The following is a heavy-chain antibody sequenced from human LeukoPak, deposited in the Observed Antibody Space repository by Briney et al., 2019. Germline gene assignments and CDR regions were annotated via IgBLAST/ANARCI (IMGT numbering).Heavy chain of an antibody. D-gene: IGHD6-13*01. CDR1: GGSISSSSYY. J-gene: IGHJ5*02. CDR2: IYYSGST. Sequence: EPSETLSLTCTVSGGSISSSSYYWGWIRQPPGKGLEWIGSIYYSGSTYYNPSLKSRVTISVDTSKNQFSLKLSSVTAADTAVYYCARRVAAAGNLWFDPWGQGTLVTVSS. CDR3: ARRVAAAGNLWFDP. V-gene: IGHV4-39*01.